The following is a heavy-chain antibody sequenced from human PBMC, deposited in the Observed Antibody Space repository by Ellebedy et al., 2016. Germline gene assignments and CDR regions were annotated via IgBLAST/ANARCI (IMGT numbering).Heavy chain of an antibody. Sequence: SETLSLTXTVSGGSISSGDYYWSWIRQPPGKGLEWIGYIYYSGSTYYNPSLKSRVTISVDTSKNQFFLNLGSVTAADTAFYYCARGWGEGYKYTLGYWGQGTLVTVSS. CDR2: IYYSGST. CDR1: GGSISSGDYY. V-gene: IGHV4-30-4*02. J-gene: IGHJ4*02. D-gene: IGHD5-24*01. CDR3: ARGWGEGYKYTLGY.